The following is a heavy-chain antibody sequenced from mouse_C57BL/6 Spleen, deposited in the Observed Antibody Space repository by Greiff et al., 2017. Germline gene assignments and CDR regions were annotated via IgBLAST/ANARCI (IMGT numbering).Heavy chain of an antibody. V-gene: IGHV5-12*01. CDR1: GFSFSDYY. J-gene: IGHJ1*03. CDR3: AREGGSPGYLDV. CDR2: ISNGGGTT. D-gene: IGHD1-1*01. Sequence: EVHLVESGGGLVQPGGSLTLSCAASGFSFSDYYMYWVRQTPEKRLEWVAYISNGGGTTYYPALVKGRFTISGNNAMNAVYLQISRLKAEDTAMYCGAREGGSPGYLDVWGT.